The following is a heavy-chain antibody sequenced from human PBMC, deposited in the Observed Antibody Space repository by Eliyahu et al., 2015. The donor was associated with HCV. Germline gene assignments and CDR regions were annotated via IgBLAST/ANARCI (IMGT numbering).Heavy chain of an antibody. CDR3: ARDENTYGYADY. CDR1: GXTFSAYX. CDR2: ISSISSTI. D-gene: IGHD5-18*01. V-gene: IGHV3-48*02. Sequence: EVQLVESGGGLVRPGGSLXLSXAAXGXTFSAYXXNWVRHAPGKGLEWVSYISSISSTIYYADSVKGRFTISRDNAKKSLYLQMNSLRDEDTAVYYCARDENTYGYADYWGQGTLVTVSS. J-gene: IGHJ4*02.